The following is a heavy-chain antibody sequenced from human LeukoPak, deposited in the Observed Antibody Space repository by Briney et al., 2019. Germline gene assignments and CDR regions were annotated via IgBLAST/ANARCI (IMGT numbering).Heavy chain of an antibody. Sequence: GGSLRLSCAASGFSVDGNYMTWVRQAPGKGLEWVSVIFSGDSIYYADSVKGRFTISRDNAKNSLYLQMNSLRAEDTAVYYCARDRGSYDILTANYYYYMDVWGKGTTVTISS. V-gene: IGHV3-66*01. J-gene: IGHJ6*03. CDR3: ARDRGSYDILTANYYYYMDV. CDR2: IFSGDSI. D-gene: IGHD3-9*01. CDR1: GFSVDGNY.